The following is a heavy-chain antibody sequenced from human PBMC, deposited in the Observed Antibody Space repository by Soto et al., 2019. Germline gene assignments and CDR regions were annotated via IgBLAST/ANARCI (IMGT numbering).Heavy chain of an antibody. CDR1: GGTFSSYT. Sequence: GASVKVSCKASGGTFSSYTISWVRQAPGKGLEWMGRIIPILGIANYAQKFQGRVTITADKSTSTAYMELSSLRSEDTAVYYCARYCSGGSCYSVSAFDIWGQGTMVTVSS. V-gene: IGHV1-69*02. CDR3: ARYCSGGSCYSVSAFDI. CDR2: IIPILGIA. J-gene: IGHJ3*02. D-gene: IGHD2-15*01.